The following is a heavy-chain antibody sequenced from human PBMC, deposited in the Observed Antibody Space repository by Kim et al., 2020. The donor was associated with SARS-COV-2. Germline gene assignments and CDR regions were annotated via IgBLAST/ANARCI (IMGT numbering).Heavy chain of an antibody. CDR2: IWYDGSNK. J-gene: IGHJ4*02. Sequence: GGSLRLSCAASGFTFSSYGMHWVRQAPGKGLEWVAVIWYDGSNKYYADSVKGRFAISRDNSKNTLYLQMNSLRAEDTAVYYCARAQRPWYSSSSIDYWGQGTLVTVSS. V-gene: IGHV3-33*01. CDR1: GFTFSSYG. CDR3: ARAQRPWYSSSSIDY. D-gene: IGHD6-6*01.